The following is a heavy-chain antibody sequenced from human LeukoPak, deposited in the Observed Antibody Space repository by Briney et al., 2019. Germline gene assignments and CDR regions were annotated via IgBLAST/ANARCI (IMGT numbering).Heavy chain of an antibody. V-gene: IGHV4-4*07. CDR3: ARDNLPAGINDAFDI. D-gene: IGHD6-13*01. CDR2: IYASGST. J-gene: IGHJ3*02. Sequence: PSETLSLTCTVSGGSIRNYYWSWIRQSAGKGLEWIGRIYASGSTNYNPSLVSRVALSIDTSRNQFSLRLSSVTAADTAVYYCARDNLPAGINDAFDIWGQGTRVTVSS. CDR1: GGSIRNYY.